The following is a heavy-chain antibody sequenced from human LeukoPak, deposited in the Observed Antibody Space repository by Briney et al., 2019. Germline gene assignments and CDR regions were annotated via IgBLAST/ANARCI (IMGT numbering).Heavy chain of an antibody. CDR1: GFTFSSYG. J-gene: IGHJ4*02. Sequence: GGSLRLSCAASGFTFSSYGMHWVRQAPGKGLEGVAVIWYDGSNKYYADSVKGRFTISRDNSKNTLYLQMNSLRAEDTAVYYCAKDFLEMAYYFDYWGQGTLVTVSS. CDR3: AKDFLEMAYYFDY. D-gene: IGHD5-24*01. CDR2: IWYDGSNK. V-gene: IGHV3-33*06.